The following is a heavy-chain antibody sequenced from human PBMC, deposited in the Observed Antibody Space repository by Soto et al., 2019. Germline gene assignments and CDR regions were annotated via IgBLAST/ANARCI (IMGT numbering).Heavy chain of an antibody. V-gene: IGHV4-30-4*01. J-gene: IGHJ6*02. CDR1: GGSMSSGDYY. CDR3: TRGDITTAGIPYFYYYGMDV. D-gene: IGHD6-13*01. Sequence: QVQLQESGPGLVKPSQTLSLTCAVSGGSMSSGDYYWSWIRQSPGKGLEWIGYILNSGSTYYNPSLKSRVTISVDTSKNEFSLNLASLTAADTAVYYCTRGDITTAGIPYFYYYGMDVWGQGTMVNVSS. CDR2: ILNSGST.